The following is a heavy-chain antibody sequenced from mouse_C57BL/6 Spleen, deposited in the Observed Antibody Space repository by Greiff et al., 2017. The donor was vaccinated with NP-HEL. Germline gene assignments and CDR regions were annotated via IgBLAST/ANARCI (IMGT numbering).Heavy chain of an antibody. Sequence: QVQLKESGAELARPGASVKMSCKASGYTFTSYTMHWVKQRPGRGLEWIGYINPSSGYTKYNQKFKDKATLTADKSSSTAYMQLSSLTSEDSAVYYCARGDYYGSSSYWGQGTTLTVSS. CDR3: ARGDYYGSSSY. CDR1: GYTFTSYT. CDR2: INPSSGYT. D-gene: IGHD1-1*01. J-gene: IGHJ2*01. V-gene: IGHV1-4*01.